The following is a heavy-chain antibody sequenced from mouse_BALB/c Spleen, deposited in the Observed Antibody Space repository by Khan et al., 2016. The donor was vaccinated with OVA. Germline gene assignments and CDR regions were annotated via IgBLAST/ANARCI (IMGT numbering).Heavy chain of an antibody. V-gene: IGHV1-4*01. Sequence: QIQLVQSGAELARPGASVRMSCKASGYTFTSDTMQWVKKRPGQGLEWIGYINPRSGYTNFNQNFKDKATLTADMSSSTAYMQLSSLTYEDSAVYYCARRKAGDTMDYWGQGTSVTVSS. CDR3: ARRKAGDTMDY. J-gene: IGHJ4*01. CDR2: INPRSGYT. CDR1: GYTFTSDT. D-gene: IGHD3-2*01.